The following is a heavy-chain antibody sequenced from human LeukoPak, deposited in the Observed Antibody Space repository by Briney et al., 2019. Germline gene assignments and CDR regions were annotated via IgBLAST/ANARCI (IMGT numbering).Heavy chain of an antibody. CDR1: GFTFSSYS. V-gene: IGHV3-21*05. J-gene: IGHJ4*02. CDR3: ASAGGGTPGDY. D-gene: IGHD3-16*01. CDR2: ISSSSSYI. Sequence: GGSLRLSCAASGFTFSSYSMNWVRQAPGKGLEWVSYISSSSSYIYYADSVKGRFTISRDNAKNSLYLQMNSLRAEDTAVYYCASAGGGTPGDYWGQGTLVTVSS.